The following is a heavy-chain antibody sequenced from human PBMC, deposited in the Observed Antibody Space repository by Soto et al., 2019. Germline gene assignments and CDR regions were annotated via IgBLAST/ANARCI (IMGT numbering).Heavy chain of an antibody. D-gene: IGHD3-22*01. CDR3: ARRGDSVVYDAY. CDR2: IIPIFGTA. J-gene: IGHJ4*02. V-gene: IGHV1-69*13. CDR1: GGTFSSYA. Sequence: SVKVSCKASGGTFSSYAISWVRQAPGQGLEWMGGIIPIFGTANYAQKFQGRVTITADESTSTAYMELRSLRSDDTAVYYCARRGDSVVYDAYWGQGTLV.